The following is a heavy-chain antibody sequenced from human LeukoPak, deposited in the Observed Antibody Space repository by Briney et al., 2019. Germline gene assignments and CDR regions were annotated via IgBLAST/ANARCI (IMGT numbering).Heavy chain of an antibody. CDR1: GGSISTYY. D-gene: IGHD6-6*01. Sequence: SETLSLTCTVSGGSISTYYWGWIRQPPGKGLEWIGYVYYSGSTNYNPSLKSRVTISLDTSKNQFSLKLSSVTAADTAIYYCARDFSSSSTVYYYYYMDVWGKGTTVTVSS. V-gene: IGHV4-59*12. J-gene: IGHJ6*03. CDR2: VYYSGST. CDR3: ARDFSSSSTVYYYYYMDV.